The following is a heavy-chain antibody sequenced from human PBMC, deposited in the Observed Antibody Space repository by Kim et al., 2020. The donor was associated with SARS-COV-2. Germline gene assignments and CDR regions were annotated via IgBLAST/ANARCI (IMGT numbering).Heavy chain of an antibody. CDR2: ISSTGNT. V-gene: IGHV3-23*01. Sequence: GGSLRLSCAASGFTFSSYAMSWVRQAPGKGLEWVSTISSTGNTYYADSVKGRLTISRDNSKNTLYLQMNSLRAEDTAVYYCAKQPSVVVVTPPFDYWGQGTLVTVSS. J-gene: IGHJ4*02. CDR3: AKQPSVVVVTPPFDY. CDR1: GFTFSSYA. D-gene: IGHD3-22*01.